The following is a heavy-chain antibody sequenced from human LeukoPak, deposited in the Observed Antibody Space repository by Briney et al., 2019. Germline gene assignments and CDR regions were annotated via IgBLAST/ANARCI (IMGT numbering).Heavy chain of an antibody. CDR3: ARHRCSSTSCPIDH. CDR1: GGSISSSSYY. J-gene: IGHJ4*02. V-gene: IGHV4-39*01. CDR2: IYYSGST. D-gene: IGHD2-2*01. Sequence: SETLSLTCTVSGGSISSSSYYWAWIRQPPGKGLEWTGSIYYSGSTYYNPSLKSRVTISVDTSKNQLSLKLSSVTAADTAVYYCARHRCSSTSCPIDHWGQGTLVTVSS.